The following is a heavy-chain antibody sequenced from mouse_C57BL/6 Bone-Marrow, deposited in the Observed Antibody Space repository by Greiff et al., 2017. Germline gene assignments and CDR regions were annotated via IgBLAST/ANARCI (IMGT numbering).Heavy chain of an antibody. J-gene: IGHJ2*01. D-gene: IGHD2-3*01. V-gene: IGHV3-6*01. Sequence: EVQLQESGPGLVKPSPSLSLTCSVTGYSITSGYYWNWIRQFPGNKLEWMGYISYDGSTNYNPSLKNRISITRDTSKNQFFLTLNSVTTEDTATYYCARNYDGYSYYFDYWGQGTTLTVSS. CDR3: ARNYDGYSYYFDY. CDR1: GYSITSGYY. CDR2: ISYDGST.